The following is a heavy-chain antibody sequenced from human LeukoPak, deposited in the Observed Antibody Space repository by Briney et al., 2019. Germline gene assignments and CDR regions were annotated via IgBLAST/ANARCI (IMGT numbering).Heavy chain of an antibody. D-gene: IGHD6-13*01. CDR2: IYSGGST. CDR3: AVAAAGTGDWFDP. CDR1: GFTVSSNY. V-gene: IGHV3-66*01. J-gene: IGHJ5*02. Sequence: GGSLRLSCAASGFTVSSNYMSWVRQAPGKGLEWVSVIYSGGSTYYADSVKGRFTISRDNSKNTLYLQMNSLRAEDTAVYYCAVAAAGTGDWFDPWGQGTLVTVSP.